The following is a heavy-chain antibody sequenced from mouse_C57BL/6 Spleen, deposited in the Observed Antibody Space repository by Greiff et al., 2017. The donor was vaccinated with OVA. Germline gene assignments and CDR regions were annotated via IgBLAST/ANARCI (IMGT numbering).Heavy chain of an antibody. CDR3: ARPPHYYGSSDWYFDV. D-gene: IGHD1-1*01. J-gene: IGHJ1*03. CDR2: ISYDGSN. V-gene: IGHV3-6*01. Sequence: EVQLVESGPGLVKPSQSLSLTCSVTGYSITSGYYWNWIRQFPGNKLEWMGYISYDGSNNYNPSLKNRISITRDPSKNQFFLKLNSVTTEDTATYYCARPPHYYGSSDWYFDVWGTGTTVTVSS. CDR1: GYSITSGYY.